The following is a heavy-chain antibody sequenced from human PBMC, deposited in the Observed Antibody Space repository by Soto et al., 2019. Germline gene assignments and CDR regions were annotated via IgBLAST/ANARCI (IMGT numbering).Heavy chain of an antibody. CDR1: GYTFTGYY. V-gene: IGHV1-2*04. Sequence: ASVKVSCKASGYTFTGYYMHWVRQAPGQGLEWMGWINPNSGGTNYAQKFQGWVTMTRDTSISTAYMELSRLRSDDTAVYYCARDLSYSGSQGAFDYWGQGTLVTVSS. CDR3: ARDLSYSGSQGAFDY. J-gene: IGHJ4*02. D-gene: IGHD1-26*01. CDR2: INPNSGGT.